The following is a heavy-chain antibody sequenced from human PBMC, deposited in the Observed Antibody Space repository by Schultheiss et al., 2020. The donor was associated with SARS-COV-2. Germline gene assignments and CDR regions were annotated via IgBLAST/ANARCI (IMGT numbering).Heavy chain of an antibody. J-gene: IGHJ6*02. Sequence: GGSLRLSCAASGFTFSSYGMHWVRQAPGKGLEWVAVIWYDGSNKYYADSVKGRFTISRDNSKNTLYLQMNSLRAEDTAVYYCARDRSSGSYYVYYGMDVWGQGTTVTVSS. CDR2: IWYDGSNK. CDR1: GFTFSSYG. D-gene: IGHD1-26*01. CDR3: ARDRSSGSYYVYYGMDV. V-gene: IGHV3-33*01.